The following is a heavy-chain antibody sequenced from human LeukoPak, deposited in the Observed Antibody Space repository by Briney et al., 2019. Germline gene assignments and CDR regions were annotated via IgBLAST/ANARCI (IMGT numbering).Heavy chain of an antibody. V-gene: IGHV4-34*01. J-gene: IGHJ4*02. CDR1: GGSFSGYY. Sequence: KSSETLSLTCAVYGGSFSGYYWSWIRQPPGKGLEWIGSIYYSGSTYYNPSLKSRVTISVDTSKNQFSLKLSSVTAADTAVYYCARNIAAAGIFDYWGQGTLVTVSS. CDR3: ARNIAAAGIFDY. CDR2: IYYSGST. D-gene: IGHD6-13*01.